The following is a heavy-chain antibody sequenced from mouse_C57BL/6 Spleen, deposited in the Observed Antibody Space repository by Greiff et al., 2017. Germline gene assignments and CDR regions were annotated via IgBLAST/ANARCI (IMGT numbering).Heavy chain of an antibody. J-gene: IGHJ2*01. CDR1: GYAFTSYW. V-gene: IGHV1-80*01. D-gene: IGHD1-1*01. Sequence: VQLQQSGASVKISCTASGYAFTSYWMNWVKQWPGKGLEWIGQIYPGDGDTNYNGKFKGKATLTADKSSSTGYVQLSSLTSEDSEVYFCARRITTAGADYFDYWGQGTTLTVSS. CDR3: ARRITTAGADYFDY. CDR2: IYPGDGDT.